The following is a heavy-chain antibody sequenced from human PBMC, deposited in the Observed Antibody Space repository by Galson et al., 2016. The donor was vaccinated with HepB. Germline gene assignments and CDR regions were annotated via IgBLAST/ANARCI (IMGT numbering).Heavy chain of an antibody. D-gene: IGHD5-24*01. Sequence: SVKVSCKASGYNFNTYAFHWVRQAPGHRPEWMGWINAGNGNPKYAQKFQGRVTIIRDTSAYTIYMELTSLTSEDTAVFYCARVPSDGYNAFDYWGQGTLVTVSS. CDR2: INAGNGNP. J-gene: IGHJ4*02. CDR3: ARVPSDGYNAFDY. V-gene: IGHV1-3*01. CDR1: GYNFNTYA.